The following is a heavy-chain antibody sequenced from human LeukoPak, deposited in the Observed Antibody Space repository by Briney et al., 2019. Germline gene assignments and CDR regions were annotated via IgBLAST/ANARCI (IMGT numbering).Heavy chain of an antibody. V-gene: IGHV4-34*01. CDR2: INHSGST. Sequence: PSETLSLTCAVYGGSFSGYYWSWIRQPPGKGLEWIGEINHSGSTNYNPSLKSRVTISVDTSKNQFSLKLSSVTAADTAVYYCARGRRFGGYYYYYMDVWGKGTTVTVSS. CDR1: GGSFSGYY. J-gene: IGHJ6*03. CDR3: ARGRRFGGYYYYYMDV. D-gene: IGHD3-16*01.